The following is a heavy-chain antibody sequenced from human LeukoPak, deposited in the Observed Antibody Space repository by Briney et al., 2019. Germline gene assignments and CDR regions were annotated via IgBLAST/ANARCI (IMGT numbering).Heavy chain of an antibody. CDR2: IIPIFGTA. V-gene: IGHV1-69*13. J-gene: IGHJ4*02. D-gene: IGHD3-22*01. Sequence: ASVKVSCKASGGTFSSYAISWVRQAPGQGLEWMGGIIPIFGTANYAQKFQGRVTITADESTSTAYMELSSLRSEDTAVYYCATYILGFYDSSGYYDSYFDYWGQGTLVTVSS. CDR1: GGTFSSYA. CDR3: ATYILGFYDSSGYYDSYFDY.